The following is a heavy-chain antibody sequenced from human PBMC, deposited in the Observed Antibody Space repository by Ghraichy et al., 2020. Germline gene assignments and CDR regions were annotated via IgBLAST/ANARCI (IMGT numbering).Heavy chain of an antibody. Sequence: GESLNISCAASGFTFSSYSMNWVRQAPGKGLEWVSYISSSSSTIYYADSVKGRFTISRDNAKNSLYLQMNSLRDEDTAVYYCARDRGTPITEDAFDIWGQGTMVTVSS. CDR2: ISSSSSTI. CDR1: GFTFSSYS. J-gene: IGHJ3*02. D-gene: IGHD1-20*01. V-gene: IGHV3-48*02. CDR3: ARDRGTPITEDAFDI.